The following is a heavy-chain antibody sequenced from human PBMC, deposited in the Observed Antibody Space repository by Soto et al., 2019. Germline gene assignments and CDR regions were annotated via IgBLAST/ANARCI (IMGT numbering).Heavy chain of an antibody. V-gene: IGHV3-23*01. J-gene: IGHJ4*02. Sequence: AGSMKLACAASGYTFSSYAMSWVCKAPGKGLEWVSAISGRGGSTYYAVSVKGRFTISRDNSKNTLYLQMNSLRAEDTAVYYCAKDVPSTYYDFWSGYYRPFDYWGQGTLVTVSS. CDR3: AKDVPSTYYDFWSGYYRPFDY. D-gene: IGHD3-3*01. CDR1: GYTFSSYA. CDR2: ISGRGGST.